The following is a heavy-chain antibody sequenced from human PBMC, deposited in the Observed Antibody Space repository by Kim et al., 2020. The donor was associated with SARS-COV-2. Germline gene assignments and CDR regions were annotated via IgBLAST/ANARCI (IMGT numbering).Heavy chain of an antibody. D-gene: IGHD3-16*01. CDR3: ARGSSDDYVVNGMDV. V-gene: IGHV1-46*01. Sequence: QKFQGRVTMTRDTSTSTVYMELSSLRSEDTAVYYCARGSSDDYVVNGMDVWGQGTTVTVSS. J-gene: IGHJ6*02.